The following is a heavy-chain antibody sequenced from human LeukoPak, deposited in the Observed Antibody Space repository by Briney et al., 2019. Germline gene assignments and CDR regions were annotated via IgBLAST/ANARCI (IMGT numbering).Heavy chain of an antibody. Sequence: GGSLRLSCVASGFTVSSDYMSWVRRAPGKGLEWVSAISGSGGSTYYADSVKGRFTISRDNSKNTLYLQMNSLRAEDTAVYYCAKDSSRHHMDVWGKGTTVTVSS. V-gene: IGHV3-23*01. CDR2: ISGSGGST. CDR1: GFTVSSDY. J-gene: IGHJ6*03. CDR3: AKDSSRHHMDV.